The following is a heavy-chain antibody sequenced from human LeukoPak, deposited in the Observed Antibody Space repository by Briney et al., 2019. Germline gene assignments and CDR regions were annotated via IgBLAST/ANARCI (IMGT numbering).Heavy chain of an antibody. D-gene: IGHD3-22*01. V-gene: IGHV4-34*01. CDR1: GGSFSGYY. CDR2: INHSGST. J-gene: IGHJ4*02. CDR3: ASSTYYDSSGLLDY. Sequence: SETLSLTCAVYGGSFSGYYWSWIRQPPGKGPEWIGEINHSGSTNYNPSLKSRVTISVDTSKNQFSLKLSSVTAADTAVYYCASSTYYDSSGLLDYWGQGTLVTASS.